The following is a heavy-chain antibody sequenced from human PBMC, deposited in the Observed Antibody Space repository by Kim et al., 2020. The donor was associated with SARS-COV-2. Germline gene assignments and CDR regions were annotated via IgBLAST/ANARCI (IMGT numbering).Heavy chain of an antibody. V-gene: IGHV3-21*01. CDR2: ISGGSTFI. Sequence: GGSLRLSCTASGFIFSSYSMNWVRQAPGKGLEWVSTISGGSTFIYYADSVKGRFTISRDDAKNSLYLQMNSLRAEDTAVYYCARDLRVRGGIVFWGQGTLVTVSS. J-gene: IGHJ4*02. D-gene: IGHD3-10*01. CDR3: ARDLRVRGGIVF. CDR1: GFIFSSYS.